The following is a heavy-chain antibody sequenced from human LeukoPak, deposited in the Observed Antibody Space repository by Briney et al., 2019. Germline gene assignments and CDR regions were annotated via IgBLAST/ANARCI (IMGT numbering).Heavy chain of an antibody. CDR2: IKQEGSEK. J-gene: IGHJ4*02. Sequence: GGSLRLSCAACGFTFRSYWMSWVRPAPGKGLEWVAHIKQEGSEKYYVESVKGRFTISRDNAKNSLYLQMNSLRAEDTAVYYCARLREITFGGDIGIDYWGQGTLVTVSS. CDR3: ARLREITFGGDIGIDY. CDR1: GFTFRSYW. V-gene: IGHV3-7*01. D-gene: IGHD3-16*02.